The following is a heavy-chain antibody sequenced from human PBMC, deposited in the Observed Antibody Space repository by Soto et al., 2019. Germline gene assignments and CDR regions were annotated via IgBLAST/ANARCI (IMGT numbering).Heavy chain of an antibody. J-gene: IGHJ4*02. CDR1: GVSVNSDNYY. Sequence: QVQLQESGPGLVKPSETLSLTCTVSGVSVNSDNYYWSWIRQPPGKGLEWIGHIYNTGSTTYNPSLKSRVTISLDTSRNQFSRSLNSVTAADTDVFYCAREYSNSPEAFDFCGRGTLVTVSS. V-gene: IGHV4-61*01. CDR3: AREYSNSPEAFDF. D-gene: IGHD6-6*01. CDR2: IYNTGST.